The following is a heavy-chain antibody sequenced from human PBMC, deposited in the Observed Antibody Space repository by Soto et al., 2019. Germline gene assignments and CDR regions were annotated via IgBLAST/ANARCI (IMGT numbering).Heavy chain of an antibody. CDR3: ASLAYYYDSSGYYYGDY. V-gene: IGHV4-39*01. D-gene: IGHD3-22*01. CDR1: GGSISSSSYY. J-gene: IGHJ4*02. CDR2: IYYSGST. Sequence: QLQLQESGPGLVKPSETLSLTCTVSGGSISSSSYYWGWIHQPPGKGLEWIGSIYYSGSTYYNPSLKSRVTISVDTSKNQFSLKLSSVTAADTAVYYCASLAYYYDSSGYYYGDYWGQGTLVTVSS.